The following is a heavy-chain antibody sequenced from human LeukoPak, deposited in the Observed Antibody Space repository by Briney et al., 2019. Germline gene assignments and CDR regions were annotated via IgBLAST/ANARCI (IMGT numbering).Heavy chain of an antibody. CDR3: ARAGGGSGWYKRYYGMDV. J-gene: IGHJ6*04. Sequence: GGSLRLSSAASGFTFSDYYMSWIRQAPGKGLEWVSYISSSSSYTNYADSVKGRFTISRDNAKNSLYLQMNSLRAEDTAVYYCARAGGGSGWYKRYYGMDVWGKGTTVTVSS. CDR1: GFTFSDYY. CDR2: ISSSSSYT. D-gene: IGHD6-19*01. V-gene: IGHV3-11*06.